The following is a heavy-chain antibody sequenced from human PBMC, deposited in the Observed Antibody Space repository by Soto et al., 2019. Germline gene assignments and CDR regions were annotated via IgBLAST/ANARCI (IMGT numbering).Heavy chain of an antibody. CDR2: ISVSGGLT. J-gene: IGHJ2*01. D-gene: IGHD6-19*01. CDR1: GFAFSSYP. Sequence: EVQLLESGGGLVQPGGSLRLSCAASGFAFSSYPMSWVRQAPGKGLEWVSSISVSGGLTYYADSVKGRFTNARDNSKNTPYLQMNSLGAEDTAVYYCATIAVTGKWYFDLWGRGTLVTVSS. V-gene: IGHV3-23*01. CDR3: ATIAVTGKWYFDL.